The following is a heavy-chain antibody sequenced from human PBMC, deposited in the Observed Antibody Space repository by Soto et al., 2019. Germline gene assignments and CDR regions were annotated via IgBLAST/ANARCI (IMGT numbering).Heavy chain of an antibody. J-gene: IGHJ4*02. CDR2: VYRTGST. Sequence: QVQLQESGPGLVRPSGTLALTCAVSGGSISTSNWWCLVRQPPGKGLGWSGGVYRTGSTNYNPSLGRRLNISVDQSKNQFPLTLTSVTAADPAVYYCARARATIAAAAIFDCWGQGTLVTVSS. CDR1: GGSISTSNW. CDR3: ARARATIAAAAIFDC. V-gene: IGHV4-4*02. D-gene: IGHD6-13*01.